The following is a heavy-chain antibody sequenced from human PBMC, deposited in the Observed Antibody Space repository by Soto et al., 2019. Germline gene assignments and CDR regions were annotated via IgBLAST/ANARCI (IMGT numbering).Heavy chain of an antibody. CDR3: ARVAMSVGYHNWFDP. V-gene: IGHV4-38-2*01. CDR2: VFQSGST. J-gene: IGHJ5*02. D-gene: IGHD1-1*01. Sequence: PSETLSLTCAVSGYSISNGYYWGWIRQPPGKGLEWIGSVFQSGSTNYNPSLTSRVTVSVDTSKNQFSLKLSSVTAADTAVYYCARVAMSVGYHNWFDPWGQGTLVTVSS. CDR1: GYSISNGYY.